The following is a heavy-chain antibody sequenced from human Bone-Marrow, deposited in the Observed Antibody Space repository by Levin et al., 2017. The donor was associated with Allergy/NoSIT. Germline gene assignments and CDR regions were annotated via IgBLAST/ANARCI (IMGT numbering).Heavy chain of an antibody. D-gene: IGHD3-10*01. CDR2: IYTSDTT. V-gene: IGHV4-4*07. CDR1: AGYISNYY. CDR3: ATMIRGIFYY. J-gene: IGHJ4*02. Sequence: PSETLSLTCTVSAGYISNYYWSWIRQPAGKGLEWIGRIYTSDTTNYNPSLKSRVSMSVDTSRNQFTLDLRSVTAADTAVYYCATMIRGIFYYWGQGTLVTVSS.